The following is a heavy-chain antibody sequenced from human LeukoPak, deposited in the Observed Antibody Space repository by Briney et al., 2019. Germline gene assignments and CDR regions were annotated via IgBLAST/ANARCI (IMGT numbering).Heavy chain of an antibody. Sequence: PGGSLRLSCAASGFTFSDYYMSWIRQAPGKGLEWVSYISFGGSTISYADSVKGRFTISRDNAKNSLYLQMNSLRAEDTAVYYCAKADFRTTGGNFDYWGQGTLVTVSS. V-gene: IGHV3-11*01. CDR1: GFTFSDYY. CDR2: ISFGGSTI. D-gene: IGHD4-11*01. CDR3: AKADFRTTGGNFDY. J-gene: IGHJ4*02.